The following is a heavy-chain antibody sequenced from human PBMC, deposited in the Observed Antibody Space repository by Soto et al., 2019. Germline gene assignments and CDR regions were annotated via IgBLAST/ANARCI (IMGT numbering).Heavy chain of an antibody. D-gene: IGHD2-15*01. CDR1: GFTFSASA. Sequence: EVQLVESGGGLVQPGGSLELSCAASGFTFSASAMHWVRQASGKGLEWVGRIRSNGRTAYAASMQGRFTISRDDSKKTAYLQLNSLKTDDTAVYYRARLDCSGGSCYPYYFEHWGQGALVTVSA. J-gene: IGHJ4*02. V-gene: IGHV3-73*02. CDR2: IRSNGRT. CDR3: ARLDCSGGSCYPYYFEH.